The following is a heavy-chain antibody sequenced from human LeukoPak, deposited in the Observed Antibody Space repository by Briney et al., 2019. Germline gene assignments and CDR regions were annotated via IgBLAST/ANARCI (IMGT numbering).Heavy chain of an antibody. V-gene: IGHV1-2*02. CDR2: INPNSGGT. CDR1: GYTFTSYY. Sequence: ASVKVSCKASGYTFTSYYMHWVRQAPGQGLEWMGWINPNSGGTNYAQKFQGRVTMTRDTSISTAYMELSRLRSDDTAVYYCAGESIAVAGPYLGGYWGQGTLVTVSS. J-gene: IGHJ4*02. CDR3: AGESIAVAGPYLGGY. D-gene: IGHD6-19*01.